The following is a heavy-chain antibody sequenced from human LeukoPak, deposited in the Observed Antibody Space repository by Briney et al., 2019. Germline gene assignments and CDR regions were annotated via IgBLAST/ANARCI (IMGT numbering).Heavy chain of an antibody. D-gene: IGHD2-2*01. Sequence: SETLSLTCTVSGGSISSSSYYWGWIRQPPGKGLEWIGSIYYSGSTYYNPSLKSRVTISVDTSKNQFSLKLSSVTAADTAVYYCARDLRGVVVPADPYFDYWGQGTLVTVSS. V-gene: IGHV4-39*07. CDR1: GGSISSSSYY. J-gene: IGHJ4*02. CDR3: ARDLRGVVVPADPYFDY. CDR2: IYYSGST.